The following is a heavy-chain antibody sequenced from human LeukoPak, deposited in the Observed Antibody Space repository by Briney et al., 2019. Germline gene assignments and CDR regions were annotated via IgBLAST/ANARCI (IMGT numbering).Heavy chain of an antibody. V-gene: IGHV1-2*02. CDR3: ARDRSPSLLWFGELFDY. D-gene: IGHD3-10*01. Sequence: GASVKVSCKASGYTFTGYYMHWVRQAPGQGLEWMGWINPNSGGTNYAQKFQGRVTMTRDTSISTAYMELSRLRSDDTAVYYCARDRSPSLLWFGELFDYWGQGTLVTVSS. J-gene: IGHJ4*02. CDR1: GYTFTGYY. CDR2: INPNSGGT.